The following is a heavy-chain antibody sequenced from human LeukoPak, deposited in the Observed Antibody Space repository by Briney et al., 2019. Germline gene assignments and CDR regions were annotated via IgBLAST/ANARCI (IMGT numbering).Heavy chain of an antibody. CDR2: IRSKANSYAT. CDR1: GFTFSGSA. D-gene: IGHD3-10*01. J-gene: IGHJ6*02. CDR3: TRGASVHWAFAGYYYGMDV. Sequence: GGSLRLSRAASGFTFSGSAVHWVRQASGKGLEWVGRIRSKANSYATAYAASVKGRFTISRDDSKNTAYLQMNSLKTEDTAVYYCTRGASVHWAFAGYYYGMDVWGQGTTVTVSS. V-gene: IGHV3-73*01.